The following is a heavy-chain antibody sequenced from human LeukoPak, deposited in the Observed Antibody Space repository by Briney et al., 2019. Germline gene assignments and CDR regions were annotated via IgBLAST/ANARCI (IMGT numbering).Heavy chain of an antibody. V-gene: IGHV4-39*01. CDR2: IYYSGST. CDR3: ARARSSFVY. Sequence: SSETLSLICTVSGGSISSSSYYWGWIRQPPGKGLEWIGSIYYSGSTYYNPSLKSRVTISVDTSKNQFSLKLSSVTAADTAVYYCARARSSFVYWGQGTLVTVSS. D-gene: IGHD6-6*01. J-gene: IGHJ4*02. CDR1: GGSISSSSYY.